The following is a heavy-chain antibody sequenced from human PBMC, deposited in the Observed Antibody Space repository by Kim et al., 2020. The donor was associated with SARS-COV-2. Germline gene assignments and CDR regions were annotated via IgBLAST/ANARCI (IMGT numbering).Heavy chain of an antibody. CDR2: IYYXGST. Sequence: SETLSLTCTVSGGSISSSSYYWGWIRQPPGXXLEWXXSIYYXGSTYYNPSLKSRITLSXITSKXQFSLKLSSXTDADPAVYYCARHXGGSIXLVVEAAYXXYWXXXTLVPVSS. D-gene: IGHD2-8*02. CDR3: ARHXGGSIXLVVEAAYXXY. V-gene: IGHV4-39*01. J-gene: IGHJ4*02. CDR1: GGSISSSSYY.